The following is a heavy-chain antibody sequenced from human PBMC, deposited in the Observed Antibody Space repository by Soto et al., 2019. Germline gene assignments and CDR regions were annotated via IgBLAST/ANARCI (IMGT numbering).Heavy chain of an antibody. Sequence: EVQLVESGGGLIQPGGSLRLSCAASGFTVCSDYMSWVRQAPGKGLEWVSVIYTGGSTYYADSVKGRFTFSRDNSKNTLYLQMNSLRAEDTAVYYCARAYGGNPALFDPWGQGTLVTVSS. CDR3: ARAYGGNPALFDP. V-gene: IGHV3-53*01. J-gene: IGHJ5*02. D-gene: IGHD4-17*01. CDR2: IYTGGST. CDR1: GFTVCSDY.